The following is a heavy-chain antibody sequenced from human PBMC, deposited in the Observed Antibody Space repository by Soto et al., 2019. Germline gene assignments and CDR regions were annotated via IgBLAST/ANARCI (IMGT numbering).Heavy chain of an antibody. CDR1: GVTFSSYA. CDR2: IIPIFGTA. Sequence: SVKVSCKASGVTFSSYAISWVRQAPGQGLEWMGGIIPIFGTANYAQKFQGRVTITADESTSTAYMELSSLRSEDTAVYYCARDRYYGSIFAFDIWGQGTMVTVS. J-gene: IGHJ3*02. D-gene: IGHD3-10*01. V-gene: IGHV1-69*13. CDR3: ARDRYYGSIFAFDI.